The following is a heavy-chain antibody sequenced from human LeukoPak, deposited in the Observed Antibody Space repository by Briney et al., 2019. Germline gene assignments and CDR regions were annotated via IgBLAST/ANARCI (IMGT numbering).Heavy chain of an antibody. CDR2: IWYDGSNK. V-gene: IGHV3-33*01. CDR3: ASDWGYYYDSSGYFKGDDY. D-gene: IGHD3-22*01. CDR1: GFTFSSYG. Sequence: PGGSLRLSCAASGFTFSSYGMHWVRQAPGKGLEWVAVIWYDGSNKYYADSVKGRFTISRDNSKNTLYLQMNSLRAEDTAVYYCASDWGYYYDSSGYFKGDDYWGQGTLVTVSS. J-gene: IGHJ4*02.